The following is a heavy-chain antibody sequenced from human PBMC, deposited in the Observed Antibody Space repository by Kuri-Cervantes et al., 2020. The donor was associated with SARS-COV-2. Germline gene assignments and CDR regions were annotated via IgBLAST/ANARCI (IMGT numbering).Heavy chain of an antibody. CDR3: ARSIAVAGRRYYYGMDV. J-gene: IGHJ6*02. V-gene: IGHV3-13*05. CDR2: IGTAGDP. Sequence: GESLKISCAASGFTFSSYDMHWVRQATGKGLEWVSAIGTAGDPYYPGSVKGRFTISRENAKNSLYLKMNSLRAGDTAVYYCARSIAVAGRRYYYGMDVWGQGTTVTVSS. D-gene: IGHD6-19*01. CDR1: GFTFSSYD.